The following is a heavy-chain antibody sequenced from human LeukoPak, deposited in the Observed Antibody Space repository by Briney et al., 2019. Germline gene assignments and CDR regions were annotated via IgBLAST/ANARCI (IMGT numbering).Heavy chain of an antibody. CDR2: ISSSSSYI. J-gene: IGHJ4*02. D-gene: IGHD3-16*02. CDR1: GFTFSSYS. CDR3: ARSSGTTSPMITFGGVIVHYYFDY. V-gene: IGHV3-21*01. Sequence: GGSLRLSCAASGFTFSSYSMNWVRQAPGKGLEWVSSISSSSSYIYYADSVKGRFTISRDNAKNSLYLQMNSLRAEGTAVYYCARSSGTTSPMITFGGVIVHYYFDYWGQGTLVTVSS.